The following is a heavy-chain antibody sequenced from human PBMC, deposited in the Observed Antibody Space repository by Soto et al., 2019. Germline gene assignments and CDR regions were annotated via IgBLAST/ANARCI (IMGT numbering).Heavy chain of an antibody. CDR2: FDLENGET. CDR3: ATEVRRSNQFDH. J-gene: IGHJ4*02. V-gene: IGHV1-24*01. CDR1: GYTLTELS. Sequence: ASVKVSCKVSGYTLTELSIHWVRQAPGEGLEWMGGFDLENGETIYAQRFQGRVTMTEESSADTPYMELSSPRSEDTAVYYCATEVRRSNQFDHWGQGTMVTVSS. D-gene: IGHD3-10*01.